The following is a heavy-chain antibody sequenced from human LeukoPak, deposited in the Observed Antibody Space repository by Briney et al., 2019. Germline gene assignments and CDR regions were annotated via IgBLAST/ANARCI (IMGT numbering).Heavy chain of an antibody. CDR3: ARDGHYDILTGYFQD. V-gene: IGHV3-11*01. Sequence: GGSLRLSCAASGFTFSSYTMNWVRQAPGKGLEWVSYITNSGTTIYYADFVKGRFTISRDNAKNSLYLQMNSLRAEDTAVYYCARDGHYDILTGYFQDWGQGTLVTVSS. D-gene: IGHD3-9*01. J-gene: IGHJ1*01. CDR2: ITNSGTTI. CDR1: GFTFSSYT.